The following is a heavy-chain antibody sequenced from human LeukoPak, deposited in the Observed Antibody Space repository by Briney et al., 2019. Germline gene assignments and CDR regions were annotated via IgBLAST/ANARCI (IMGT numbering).Heavy chain of an antibody. CDR1: GFTFSSYA. CDR2: ISGSGGST. CDR3: ARDYYYGSGSYYNELNWFDP. D-gene: IGHD3-10*01. J-gene: IGHJ5*02. V-gene: IGHV3-23*01. Sequence: GGSLRLSCAASGFTFSSYAMSWVRQAPGKGLEWVSAISGSGGSTYYADSVKGRFTISRDNSKNTLYLQMNSLRAEDTAVYYCARDYYYGSGSYYNELNWFDPWGQGTLVTVSS.